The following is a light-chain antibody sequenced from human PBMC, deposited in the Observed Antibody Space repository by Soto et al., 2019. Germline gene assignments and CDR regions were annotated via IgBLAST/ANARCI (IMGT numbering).Light chain of an antibody. CDR2: SNN. J-gene: IGLJ3*02. CDR3: AAWDDSLSGWV. V-gene: IGLV1-44*01. CDR1: TSNIGSKT. Sequence: QSVLTQPPSASGTPGQRVTISCSGSTSNIGSKTVSWYQQLPGSAPKVLIYSNNQRPSGVPDRFSGSKSGTSASLAISGLRSEDEADYYCAAWDDSLSGWVFGGGTKLTVL.